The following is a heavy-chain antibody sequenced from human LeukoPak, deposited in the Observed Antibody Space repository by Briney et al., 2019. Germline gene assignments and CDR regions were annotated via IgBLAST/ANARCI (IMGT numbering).Heavy chain of an antibody. D-gene: IGHD1-26*01. J-gene: IGHJ5*02. CDR3: ARSRAFNSGAFDP. Sequence: SETLSLTCTVSGGSISSYYWSWLRQPPGKGLEWIGYIYYSGSTNYNPSLKSRVTISVDTSKNQFSLRLNSVTAADTAVYYCARSRAFNSGAFDPWGQGSLVTVSS. CDR1: GGSISSYY. V-gene: IGHV4-59*01. CDR2: IYYSGST.